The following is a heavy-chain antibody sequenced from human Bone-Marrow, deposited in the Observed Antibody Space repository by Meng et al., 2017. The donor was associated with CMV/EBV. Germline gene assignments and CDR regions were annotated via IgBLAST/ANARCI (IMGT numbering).Heavy chain of an antibody. CDR1: GGSISSHY. CDR3: ARIHVMVRRPYCSGPSCYGAGCLDS. J-gene: IGHJ4*02. D-gene: IGHD2-2*01. Sequence: ESLKISCTVSGGSISSHYWSWIRQPPGKGLEWIGYIYYSGSTNYNPSLKSRVTISVDTSKSQFSLSLTSVTAADTAIYYCARIHVMVRRPYCSGPSCYGAGCLDSWGQGTVVTVSS. CDR2: IYYSGST. V-gene: IGHV4-59*11.